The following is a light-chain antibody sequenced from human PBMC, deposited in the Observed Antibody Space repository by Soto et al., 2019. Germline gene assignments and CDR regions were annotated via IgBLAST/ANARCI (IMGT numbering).Light chain of an antibody. V-gene: IGKV3-20*01. J-gene: IGKJ1*01. CDR3: QQYGSSPRT. CDR2: GAS. Sequence: EIVLTQSPGPLSLSPGERATPSCRSSQSVSSSYLAWYQQKPGQAPRLIIYGASSRATGIPDRFSGSGSGTDCTLTISRLEPEDVAVYYCQQYGSSPRTFGQGTKVDIK. CDR1: QSVSSSY.